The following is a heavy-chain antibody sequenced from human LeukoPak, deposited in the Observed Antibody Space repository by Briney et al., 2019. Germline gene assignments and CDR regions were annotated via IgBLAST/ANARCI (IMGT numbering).Heavy chain of an antibody. V-gene: IGHV3-30*02. CDR1: GFTFSSYA. J-gene: IGHJ5*02. CDR2: IRCDGSNK. Sequence: PGGSLRLSCAASGFTFSSYAMSWVRQAPGKGLEWVAFIRCDGSNKYYADSVKGRFTISRDNSRNTLYLQMNSLRAEDTAVYYCAKDRSPYKQRSSMWFDPWGQGTLVTVSS. D-gene: IGHD2-2*01. CDR3: AKDRSPYKQRSSMWFDP.